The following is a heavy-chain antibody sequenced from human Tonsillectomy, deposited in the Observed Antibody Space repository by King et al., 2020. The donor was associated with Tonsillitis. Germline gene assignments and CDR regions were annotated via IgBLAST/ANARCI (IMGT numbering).Heavy chain of an antibody. V-gene: IGHV3-30*02. D-gene: IGHD3-10*01. J-gene: IGHJ4*02. CDR1: GFTFSSYG. CDR2: IRYDGTYK. CDR3: AKDPTGGWFGAELNYFDY. Sequence: VQLVESGGGVVQPGGSLRLSCAASGFTFSSYGMHWVRQAPGKGLEWVTFIRYDGTYKYYADSVKGRFTISRENSKNTLYLQLHGLRAEDTAVYYCAKDPTGGWFGAELNYFDYGRQGTLVTVSS.